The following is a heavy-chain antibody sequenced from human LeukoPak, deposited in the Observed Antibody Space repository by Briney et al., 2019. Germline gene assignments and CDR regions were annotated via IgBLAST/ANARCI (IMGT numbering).Heavy chain of an antibody. V-gene: IGHV4-4*02. CDR2: VHHDGDT. CDR3: ASYYHTLGWTFDI. J-gene: IGHJ3*02. Sequence: SETLSLTCAVSGGSITSNWWSWVRQSPEKGLEWIGEVHHDGDTNYNPSFKSRVNMSVDKSKKHFSLMLTSMTAADTAVYHCASYYHTLGWTFDIWGPGTLVTVSS. CDR1: GGSITSNW. D-gene: IGHD3-22*01.